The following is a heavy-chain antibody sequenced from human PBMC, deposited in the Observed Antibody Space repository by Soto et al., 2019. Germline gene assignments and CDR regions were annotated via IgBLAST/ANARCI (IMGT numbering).Heavy chain of an antibody. Sequence: GASVKVSCKASGGTFSSYAISWVRQAPGQGLEWVGGIIPIFGTANYAQKFQGRVTITADESTSTAYMELSSLRSEDTAVYYCARVRGGLVGATTRYYYGMDVWGQGTTVTVS. V-gene: IGHV1-69*13. CDR2: IIPIFGTA. J-gene: IGHJ6*02. CDR3: ARVRGGLVGATTRYYYGMDV. D-gene: IGHD1-26*01. CDR1: GGTFSSYA.